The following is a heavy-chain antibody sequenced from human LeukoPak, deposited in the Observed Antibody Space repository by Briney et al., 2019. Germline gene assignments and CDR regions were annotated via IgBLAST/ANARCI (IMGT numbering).Heavy chain of an antibody. CDR1: GFTFSSPA. Sequence: GGSLRLSCAASGFTFSSPAMSWVRQTPGKGLEWVSSITPSGDGTYYAASVKGRFTISRDNSKNTLYLQMNSLRAEDTAVYYCARPIVGAISGYYMDVWGKGTTVTVSS. D-gene: IGHD1-26*01. CDR3: ARPIVGAISGYYMDV. V-gene: IGHV3-23*01. J-gene: IGHJ6*03. CDR2: ITPSGDGT.